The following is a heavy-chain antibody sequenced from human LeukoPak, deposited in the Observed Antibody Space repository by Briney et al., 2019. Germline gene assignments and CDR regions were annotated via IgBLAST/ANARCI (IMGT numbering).Heavy chain of an antibody. CDR2: INHSGST. CDR3: ARGLGIFDY. D-gene: IGHD7-27*01. V-gene: IGHV4-34*01. Sequence: SETLSLTCAVYGGSFNGYYWSWIRQPPGKGLEWIGEINHSGSTNYNPSLKSRVTISVDTSKNQFSLKLSSVTAADTAVYYCARGLGIFDYWGQGTLVTVSS. CDR1: GGSFNGYY. J-gene: IGHJ4*02.